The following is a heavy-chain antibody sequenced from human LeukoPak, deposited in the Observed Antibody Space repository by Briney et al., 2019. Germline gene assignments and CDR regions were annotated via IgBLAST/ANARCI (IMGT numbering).Heavy chain of an antibody. D-gene: IGHD3-10*01. J-gene: IGHJ3*01. CDR2: ISSASAYI. V-gene: IGHV3-21*01. CDR1: GFTFDDYG. Sequence: GGSLRLSCAASGFTFDDYGMSWVRQAPGKGLEWVSSISSASAYIDYADSMKGRFTISRDNAKNSLYLQMNSLRAEDSALYYCAKDESRVRGIIRDAFDLWGQGTMVSVSS. CDR3: AKDESRVRGIIRDAFDL.